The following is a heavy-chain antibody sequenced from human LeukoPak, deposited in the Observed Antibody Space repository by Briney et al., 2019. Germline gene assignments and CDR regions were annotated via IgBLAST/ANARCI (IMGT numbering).Heavy chain of an antibody. Sequence: SQTLSLTCTVSGGSISSGSYYWSWIRQPAGKGLEWIGRIYTSGSTNYNPSLKSRVTISVDTSKNQFSLKLSAVTAAVTAVYYCAREIDCSSTSCYPYWGQGTLVTVSS. CDR1: GGSISSGSYY. V-gene: IGHV4-61*02. D-gene: IGHD2-2*01. J-gene: IGHJ4*02. CDR3: AREIDCSSTSCYPY. CDR2: IYTSGST.